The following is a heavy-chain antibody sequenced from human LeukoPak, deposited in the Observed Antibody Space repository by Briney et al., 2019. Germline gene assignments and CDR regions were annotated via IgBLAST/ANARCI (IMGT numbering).Heavy chain of an antibody. CDR1: GFIFSSYG. CDR3: AKSKNYYFDY. CDR2: ISSSSTGI. Sequence: AGGSLRLSCAASGFIFSSYGMHWVRQAPGKGLEWVSYISSSSTGIYYADSVKGRFTISRDNAKNSLYLQMNSLRDEDAAVYYCAKSKNYYFDYWGQGTLVTVSS. V-gene: IGHV3-48*02. D-gene: IGHD2/OR15-2a*01. J-gene: IGHJ4*02.